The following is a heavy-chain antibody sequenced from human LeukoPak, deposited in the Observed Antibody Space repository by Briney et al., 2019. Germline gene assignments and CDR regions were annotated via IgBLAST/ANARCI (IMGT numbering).Heavy chain of an antibody. D-gene: IGHD6-25*01. CDR3: AAAFDY. V-gene: IGHV4-39*01. CDR2: MYHSGST. J-gene: IGHJ4*02. Sequence: PSETLSLTCTVSGGSISSSNYYWGWIRQPPGKGLEWIGNMYHSGSTYYNPSLESRVTISLDTPKNQFSLKLSSVTAADTAVYYCAAAFDYWGQGTLVTVSS. CDR1: GGSISSSNYY.